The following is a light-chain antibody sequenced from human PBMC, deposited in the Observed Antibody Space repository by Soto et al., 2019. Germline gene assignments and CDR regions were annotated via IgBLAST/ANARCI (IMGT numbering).Light chain of an antibody. CDR1: QSVSINF. V-gene: IGKV3-20*01. CDR2: AAS. CDR3: QQYGGSPIT. Sequence: EIVLTQSPGTLSLSPGERATLSCRASQSVSINFLAWFQQQPGQAPRLLVYAASRRVTGIPDRFSGSGSGTDFTLTISRLEPEDFAVYFCQQYGGSPITFGQGTRLEIK. J-gene: IGKJ5*01.